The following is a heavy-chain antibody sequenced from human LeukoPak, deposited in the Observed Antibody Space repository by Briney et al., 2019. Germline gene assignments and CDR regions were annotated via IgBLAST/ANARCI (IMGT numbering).Heavy chain of an antibody. CDR3: TIDAPSHPQQIDY. Sequence: GGSLRLSCAASGISLDYAWMTWVRQAPGKGLEAVGRIKANISGGAIDYAAPVKGRFTISRDDSKNTLYLQMDSLRAEDTAVYYCTIDAPSHPQQIDYWGQGILVTVSS. CDR1: GISLDYAW. J-gene: IGHJ4*02. V-gene: IGHV3-15*01. CDR2: IKANISGGAI.